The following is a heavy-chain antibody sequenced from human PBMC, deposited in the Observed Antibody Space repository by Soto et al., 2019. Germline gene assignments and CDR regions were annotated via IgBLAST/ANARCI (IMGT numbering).Heavy chain of an antibody. V-gene: IGHV3-7*01. D-gene: IGHD4-17*01. J-gene: IGHJ4*02. CDR2: IKQDGSEK. CDR1: GFTFSSYW. CDR3: ARELMARSHTVTIAY. Sequence: EVQLVESGGGLVQPGGSLRLSCAASGFTFSSYWMSWVRQAPGKGLEWVANIKQDGSEKYYVDSVKGRFTISRDNAKNSLYLQMNSLIAGDTAVYYCARELMARSHTVTIAYWGQGTRVTVSS.